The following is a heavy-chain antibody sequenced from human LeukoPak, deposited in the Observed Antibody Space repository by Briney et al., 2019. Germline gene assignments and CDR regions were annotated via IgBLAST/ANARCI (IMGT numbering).Heavy chain of an antibody. CDR2: INPNSGGT. V-gene: IGHV1-2*02. J-gene: IGHJ4*02. Sequence: EASVKVSCKASGYTFTGYYVHWVRQAPGQGLEWMGWINPNSGGTNYAQKFQGRVTMTRDTSISTAYMELSRLRSDDTAVYYCAIEITMVRGVKFDYWGQGTLVTVSS. CDR3: AIEITMVRGVKFDY. D-gene: IGHD3-10*01. CDR1: GYTFTGYY.